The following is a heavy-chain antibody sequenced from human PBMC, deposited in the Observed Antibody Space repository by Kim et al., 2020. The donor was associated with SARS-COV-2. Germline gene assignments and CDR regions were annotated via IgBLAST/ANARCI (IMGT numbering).Heavy chain of an antibody. J-gene: IGHJ6*01. CDR3: ASLGFSDRKYYALCYYG. V-gene: IGHV3-30-3*01. CDR2: ISYDGSNK. Sequence: GGSLRLSCAASGFTFSSYAMHWVRQAPGKGLEWVAVISYDGSNKYYADSVKGRFTISRDNSKNTLYLQMNSLRAEDTAVYYCASLGFSDRKYYALCYYG. CDR1: GFTFSSYA. D-gene: IGHD2-2*01.